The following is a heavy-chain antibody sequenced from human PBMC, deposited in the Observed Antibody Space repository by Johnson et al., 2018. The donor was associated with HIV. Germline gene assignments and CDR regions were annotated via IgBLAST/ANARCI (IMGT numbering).Heavy chain of an antibody. CDR2: MWYDGSNK. Sequence: VQLVESGGGVVQPGRSLRLSCAASGFTFSTYGMHWIRQAPGKGLEWVAVMWYDGSNKYYADSVKGRFTISRDNSKNTLYLQMNSLRAEDTAVYYCARATGSWMDAFDIWGQGTMVTVSS. CDR1: GFTFSTYG. V-gene: IGHV3-30*19. J-gene: IGHJ3*02. D-gene: IGHD2-2*03. CDR3: ARATGSWMDAFDI.